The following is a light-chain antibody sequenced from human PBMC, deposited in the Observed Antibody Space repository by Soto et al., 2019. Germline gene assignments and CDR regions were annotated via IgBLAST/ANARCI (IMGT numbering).Light chain of an antibody. CDR2: SNN. Sequence: QSVLTQPPSASGTPGQRVTISCSGSSSNIGSNTVNWYQQLPGTAPKLVIYSNNQWPSGVPDRFSGSKSGTSASLAISGLQSEDEADYYCVAWDDSLNGYVVFGGGTKVTVL. CDR3: VAWDDSLNGYVV. J-gene: IGLJ2*01. CDR1: SSNIGSNT. V-gene: IGLV1-44*01.